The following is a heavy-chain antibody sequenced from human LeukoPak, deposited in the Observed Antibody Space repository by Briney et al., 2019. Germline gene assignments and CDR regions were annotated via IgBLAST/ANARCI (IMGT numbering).Heavy chain of an antibody. J-gene: IGHJ5*02. D-gene: IGHD3-10*01. V-gene: IGHV4-38-2*02. CDR2: IYHSGRT. CDR1: GYSISSGYY. Sequence: SETLSLTCTVSGYSISSGYYWGWIRQPPGKGLEWIGSIYHSGRTFYNPSLKSRVTISVDTSKNQFSLKLTSVTAADTAVYYCARGRSSSGRPNGYWFDPWGQGTLVTVSS. CDR3: ARGRSSSGRPNGYWFDP.